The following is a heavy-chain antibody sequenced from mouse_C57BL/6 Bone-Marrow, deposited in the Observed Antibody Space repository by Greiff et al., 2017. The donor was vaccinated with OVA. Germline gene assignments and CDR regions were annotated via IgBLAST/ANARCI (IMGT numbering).Heavy chain of an antibody. J-gene: IGHJ4*01. Sequence: QVQLQQSGPELVKPGASVKLSCKASGYTFTSYDINWVKQRPGQGLEWIGWIYPRDGSTKYNEKFKGKATLTVDTSSSTAYMELHSLASEDSAVYFCARDSSGKYYYAVDYWGQGTSVTVSS. D-gene: IGHD3-2*02. CDR1: GYTFTSYD. V-gene: IGHV1-85*01. CDR3: ARDSSGKYYYAVDY. CDR2: IYPRDGST.